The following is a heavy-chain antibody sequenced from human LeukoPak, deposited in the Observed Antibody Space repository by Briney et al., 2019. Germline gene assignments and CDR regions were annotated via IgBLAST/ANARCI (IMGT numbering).Heavy chain of an antibody. D-gene: IGHD5-18*01. CDR2: INSDGGTT. Sequence: PGGSLRLSCGASGFTFGTYWMHWVRQAPGKGLVWVSGINSDGGTTTYADSVKGRFTISRDNAKNSLYLQMNSLRAEDTAVYYCAREVTYSYGYDSASLDYWGQGTLVTVSS. J-gene: IGHJ4*02. CDR1: GFTFGTYW. CDR3: AREVTYSYGYDSASLDY. V-gene: IGHV3-74*01.